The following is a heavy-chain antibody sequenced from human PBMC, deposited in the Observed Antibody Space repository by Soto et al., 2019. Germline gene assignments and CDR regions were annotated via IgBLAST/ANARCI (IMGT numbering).Heavy chain of an antibody. Sequence: SETLSLTCTVSGGSISNYFWSWIRQAPGKGLEWIGYVYSSGSTNYNPSLKSRVTISVDTSKNQFSLKLTSVTAADTAVYYCARSVHGDYLNLDYWGQGTQVTAPQ. D-gene: IGHD4-17*01. CDR2: VYSSGST. CDR3: ARSVHGDYLNLDY. CDR1: GGSISNYF. J-gene: IGHJ4*02. V-gene: IGHV4-59*12.